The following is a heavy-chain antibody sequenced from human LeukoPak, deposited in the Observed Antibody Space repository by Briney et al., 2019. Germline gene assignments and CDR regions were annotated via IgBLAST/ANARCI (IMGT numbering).Heavy chain of an antibody. Sequence: SETLSLTCTVSGGSISSYYWSWIRQPPGKGLEWIGYIYYSGSTNYNPSLKSRVTVSVDTSKNQFSLKLSSVTTADTAVYYCARNQDDSSDYYYLDYWGQGTLVTVSS. CDR1: GGSISSYY. CDR3: ARNQDDSSDYYYLDY. D-gene: IGHD3-22*01. CDR2: IYYSGST. V-gene: IGHV4-59*12. J-gene: IGHJ4*02.